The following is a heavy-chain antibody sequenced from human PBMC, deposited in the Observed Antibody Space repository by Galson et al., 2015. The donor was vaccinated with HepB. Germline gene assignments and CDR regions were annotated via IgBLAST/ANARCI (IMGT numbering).Heavy chain of an antibody. CDR1: GFTFSTFA. D-gene: IGHD2-8*01. CDR3: AKGYCTDGLCFKDY. Sequence: SLRLSCAASGFTFSTFAMTWVRQPPGKGLEWVSLITASGGRTYHADSVNGRFTVSRDNFKDTLFLQMDSLYAEDTAIYYCAKGYCTDGLCFKDYWGQGTLVTGPS. J-gene: IGHJ4*02. V-gene: IGHV3-23*01. CDR2: ITASGGRT.